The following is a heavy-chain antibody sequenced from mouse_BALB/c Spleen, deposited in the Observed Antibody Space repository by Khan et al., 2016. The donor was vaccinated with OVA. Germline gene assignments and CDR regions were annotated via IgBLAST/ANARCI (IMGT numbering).Heavy chain of an antibody. CDR2: INSDGAYT. CDR3: ARHNFGPFAY. Sequence: EVELVESGGGLVKPGGSLKLSCAASGFTFSSYAVSWVRQTPEKRLEWVATINSDGAYTYYPDSLKGRFTISRDNAMNTLYLQMSSLRSDDTAMYYCARHNFGPFAYWGQGTRVTVSA. J-gene: IGHJ3*01. CDR1: GFTFSSYA. V-gene: IGHV5-9-3*01. D-gene: IGHD1-3*01.